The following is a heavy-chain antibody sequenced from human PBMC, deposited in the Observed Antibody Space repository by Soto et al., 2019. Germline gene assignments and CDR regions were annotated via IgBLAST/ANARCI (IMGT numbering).Heavy chain of an antibody. CDR2: ITWNSVSI. D-gene: IGHD4-17*01. CDR3: VVDYDDYGGNAFDI. Sequence: GGSLRLSCVASGFTFHECTMHWVRQAPGKGLEWVSGITWNSVSIDYAGSVKGRFTISRDNAKNSLYLQMNSLRVEDTALYYCVVDYDDYGGNAFDIWGQGTMVTVSS. J-gene: IGHJ3*02. V-gene: IGHV3-9*01. CDR1: GFTFHECT.